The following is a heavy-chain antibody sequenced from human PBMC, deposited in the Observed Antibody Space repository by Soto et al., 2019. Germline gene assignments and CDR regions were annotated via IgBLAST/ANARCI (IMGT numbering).Heavy chain of an antibody. D-gene: IGHD3-16*01. CDR2: ISPYTGNT. CDR3: VMVDNYVTPTPQDV. Sequence: QVQLVQSGDEVKKPGASVKVSCKASGYIFVNYGIAWVRQAPGQGLEWMGWISPYTGNTHSATKVQGRLTMTTDTSTSTPYMGLGSLTSDDTAVYYCVMVDNYVTPTPQDVWGQGTTVTVSS. J-gene: IGHJ6*02. CDR1: GYIFVNYG. V-gene: IGHV1-18*01.